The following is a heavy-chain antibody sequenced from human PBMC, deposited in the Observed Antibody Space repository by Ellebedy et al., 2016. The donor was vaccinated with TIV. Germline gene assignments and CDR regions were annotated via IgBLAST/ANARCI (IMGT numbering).Heavy chain of an antibody. Sequence: SQTLSLTCSISGDTVSSNIAAWNWIRQSPSRGLEWLGRTYYRSRWYTDYAVFVRGRISIMSDTSKNHFSLQLHSVTPEDTAVYYCARDEVVLDFVVAPLHPWGQGTLVTVSS. D-gene: IGHD2-8*02. J-gene: IGHJ5*02. CDR3: ARDEVVLDFVVAPLHP. CDR2: TYYRSRWYT. V-gene: IGHV6-1*01. CDR1: GDTVSSNIAA.